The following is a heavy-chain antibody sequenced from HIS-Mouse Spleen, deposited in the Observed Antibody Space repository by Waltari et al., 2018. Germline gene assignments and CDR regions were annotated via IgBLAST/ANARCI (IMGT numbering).Heavy chain of an antibody. D-gene: IGHD3-10*01. CDR2: IYYSGST. V-gene: IGHV4-39*01. Sequence: QLQLQESGPGLVKPSETLSLTCTVSGGSISSSSYYWGWIRQPPGKGLEWIGSIYYSGSTYYNPSLKSRVTISVDTSNNQFSLKLSSVTAADTAVYYCARTRGYWYFDLWGRGTLVTVSS. CDR1: GGSISSSSYY. J-gene: IGHJ2*01. CDR3: ARTRGYWYFDL.